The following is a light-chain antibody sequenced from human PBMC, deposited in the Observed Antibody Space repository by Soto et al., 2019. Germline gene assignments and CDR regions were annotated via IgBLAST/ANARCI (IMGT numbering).Light chain of an antibody. J-gene: IGLJ2*01. V-gene: IGLV4-69*01. CDR3: QTWGTDVHMV. CDR1: SGHSSYA. Sequence: QLVLTQSPSASASLGASVKLTCTLSSGHSSYAIAWHQQQPEKGPRYLMKLDSDGSHTKGDAIPDRFSGSSSGAERYLTIFSLQSADEADSYCQTWGTDVHMVFGGGTNLTVL. CDR2: LDSDGSH.